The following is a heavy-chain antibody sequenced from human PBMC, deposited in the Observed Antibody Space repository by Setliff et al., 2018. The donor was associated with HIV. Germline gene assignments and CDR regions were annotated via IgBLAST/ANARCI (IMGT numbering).Heavy chain of an antibody. CDR1: GYTFTGYY. CDR2: INPNSGGT. D-gene: IGHD2-21*02. J-gene: IGHJ3*02. V-gene: IGHV1-2*02. CDR3: ARGGVVVVTAVWGDAFDI. Sequence: GASVKVSCKASGYTFTGYYMHWVRQAPGQGPEWMGWINPNSGGTNYAQKFQGRVTMTRDTSISTAYMELSRLRSDDTAVYYCARGGVVVVTAVWGDAFDIWGQGTMVTVSS.